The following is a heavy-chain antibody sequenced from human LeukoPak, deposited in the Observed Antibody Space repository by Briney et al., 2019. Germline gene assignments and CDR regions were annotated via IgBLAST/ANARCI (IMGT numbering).Heavy chain of an antibody. CDR1: GFIFSNYG. Sequence: PGGSLRLSCAASGFIFSNYGMNWVRQAPGKGLEWVAAISASGSATSYADSVRGRFTISRDNSKSTTYLQMNSLRAEDTAVFYCARDRGELRVWFDPWGQGTLVTVSS. J-gene: IGHJ5*02. V-gene: IGHV3-23*01. CDR2: ISASGSAT. CDR3: ARDRGELRVWFDP. D-gene: IGHD1-1*01.